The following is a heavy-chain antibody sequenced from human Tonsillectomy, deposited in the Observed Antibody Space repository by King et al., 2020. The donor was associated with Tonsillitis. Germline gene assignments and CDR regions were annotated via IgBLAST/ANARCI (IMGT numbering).Heavy chain of an antibody. CDR3: AKDWAQVVVVPYGMDV. CDR1: GFTFSSYG. J-gene: IGHJ6*02. Sequence: VQLVESGGGVVQPGRSLRLSCAASGFTFSSYGMHWVRQAPGKGLEWVAVISYDGSNKYYADSVKGRFTISRDNSKNTLYLQMNSLRAEDTAVYYCAKDWAQVVVVPYGMDVWGRETTVAVSS. D-gene: IGHD2-2*01. CDR2: ISYDGSNK. V-gene: IGHV3-30*18.